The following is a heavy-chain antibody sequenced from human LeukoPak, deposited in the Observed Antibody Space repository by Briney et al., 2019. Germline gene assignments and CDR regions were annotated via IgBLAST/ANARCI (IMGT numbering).Heavy chain of an antibody. Sequence: SETLSLTCTVSGXSISGYYGSWIRQPPGKGLEWIAYIYYSGSANYSPSLNSRVTISVDTSRDQFSLKLTSVTAADTAVYYCARTPVSYWHFDLWGRGTLVTVSS. CDR2: IYYSGSA. CDR1: GXSISGYY. J-gene: IGHJ2*01. D-gene: IGHD5/OR15-5a*01. CDR3: ARTPVSYWHFDL. V-gene: IGHV4-59*08.